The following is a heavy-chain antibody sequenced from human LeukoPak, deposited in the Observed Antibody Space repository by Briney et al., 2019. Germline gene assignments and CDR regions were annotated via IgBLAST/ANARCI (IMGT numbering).Heavy chain of an antibody. D-gene: IGHD3-22*01. CDR2: ISAYNGNT. V-gene: IGHV1-18*01. Sequence: ASVKVSCKASGYTFTSYGISWVRLAPGQGLEWMGWISAYNGNTNYAQKLQGRVTMTTDTSTSTAYMELRSLRSDDTAVYYCARGRTPNYYDSSGYYPDWGQGTLVTVSS. CDR1: GYTFTSYG. CDR3: ARGRTPNYYDSSGYYPD. J-gene: IGHJ4*02.